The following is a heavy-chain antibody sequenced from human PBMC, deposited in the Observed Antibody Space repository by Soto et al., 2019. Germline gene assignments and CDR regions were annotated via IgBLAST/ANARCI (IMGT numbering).Heavy chain of an antibody. V-gene: IGHV3-30*18. CDR2: ISYDGSNK. D-gene: IGHD5-18*01. CDR3: AKEAWIQLWRNWFDP. Sequence: GGSLRLSCAASGFTFSSYGMHWVRQAPGKGLEWVAVISYDGSNKYYADSVKGRFTISRDNSKNTLYLQMNSLRAEDTAVYYCAKEAWIQLWRNWFDPWGQGTLVTVSS. J-gene: IGHJ5*02. CDR1: GFTFSSYG.